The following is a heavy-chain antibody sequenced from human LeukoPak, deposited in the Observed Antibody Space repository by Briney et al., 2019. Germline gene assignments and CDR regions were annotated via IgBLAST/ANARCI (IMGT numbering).Heavy chain of an antibody. CDR3: ARVTSGSSYRPFDY. CDR2: ISSSGTTI. Sequence: GGSLRLSCAASGLTFSSYEMNWVRQAPGKGLEWVSYISSSGTTIYYADSVKGRFTISRDNAKNSLYLQMNSLRAEDTAVYSCARVTSGSSYRPFDYWGQGTLVTVSS. CDR1: GLTFSSYE. D-gene: IGHD3-10*01. J-gene: IGHJ4*02. V-gene: IGHV3-48*03.